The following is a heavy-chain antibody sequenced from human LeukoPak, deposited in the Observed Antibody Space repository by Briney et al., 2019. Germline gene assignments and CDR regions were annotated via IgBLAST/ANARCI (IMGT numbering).Heavy chain of an antibody. CDR1: GFTFSSYT. CDR2: ISSSSSYI. Sequence: GGSLRLSCAASGFTFSSYTMNWLRQAPGKGLEWVSSISSSSSYIYYTESVKGRFTISRDNAKTSLYLQMNSLRAEDTAVYYCARVVTVAWSERRPGNHYMDVWGKGTTVTVSS. V-gene: IGHV3-21*01. D-gene: IGHD1-1*01. CDR3: ARVVTVAWSERRPGNHYMDV. J-gene: IGHJ6*03.